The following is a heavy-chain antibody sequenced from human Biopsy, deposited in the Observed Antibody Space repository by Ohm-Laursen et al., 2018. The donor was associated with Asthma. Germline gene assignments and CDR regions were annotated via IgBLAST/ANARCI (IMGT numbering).Heavy chain of an antibody. J-gene: IGHJ4*02. Sequence: SSVNVSCKASRYTFTSYGISWVRQAPGQGLEWVGCISAYNGNTNYAQKLQGRAAMTTDTSTSTAYMELRSLRSDDAAVDYCARDGPGGAASDYGGQGNRVTVSS. CDR2: ISAYNGNT. D-gene: IGHD3-16*01. CDR3: ARDGPGGAASDY. V-gene: IGHV1-18*04. CDR1: RYTFTSYG.